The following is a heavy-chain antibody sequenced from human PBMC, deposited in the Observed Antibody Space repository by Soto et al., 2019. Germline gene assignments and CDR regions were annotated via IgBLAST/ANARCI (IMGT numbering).Heavy chain of an antibody. J-gene: IGHJ4*02. CDR2: IFYSGST. Sequence: SETLSLTCTVSGGSISSYYWSWIRQPPGKGLEWIGYIFYSGSTNYNPSLKSRVTISVDTSKNQFSLKLSSVTAADTAVYYCARDYGDYFDYWGQGTLVTVSS. V-gene: IGHV4-59*01. D-gene: IGHD4-17*01. CDR3: ARDYGDYFDY. CDR1: GGSISSYY.